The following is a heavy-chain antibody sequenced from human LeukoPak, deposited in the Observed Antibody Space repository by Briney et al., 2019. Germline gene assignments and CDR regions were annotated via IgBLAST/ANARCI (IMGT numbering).Heavy chain of an antibody. CDR1: GFTFDDYS. Sequence: GRSLRLSCAASGFTFDDYSMHWVRQAPGKGLEWVSGISWNSGSAGYADSVKGRFTISRDSAKNSLYLQMNSLRTEDTALYYCAKDRTYSAYGALDYWGQGTLVTVSS. CDR2: ISWNSGSA. D-gene: IGHD5-12*01. CDR3: AKDRTYSAYGALDY. V-gene: IGHV3-9*01. J-gene: IGHJ4*02.